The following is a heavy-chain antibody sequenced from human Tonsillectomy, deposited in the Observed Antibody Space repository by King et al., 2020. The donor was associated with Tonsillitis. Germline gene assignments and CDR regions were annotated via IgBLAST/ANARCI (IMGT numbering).Heavy chain of an antibody. Sequence: QLQESGPGLVKPSETLSLTCTVSGGSVSSGSYYWSWIRQPPGKGLEWIGYIYYSGSTNYNPSLKSRVTISVDTSKNQFSLKLSSVTAADTAVYYCARERNYDFWSGRNYYGMDVWGQGTTVTVSS. D-gene: IGHD3-3*01. J-gene: IGHJ6*02. CDR3: ARERNYDFWSGRNYYGMDV. CDR2: IYYSGST. V-gene: IGHV4-61*01. CDR1: GGSVSSGSYY.